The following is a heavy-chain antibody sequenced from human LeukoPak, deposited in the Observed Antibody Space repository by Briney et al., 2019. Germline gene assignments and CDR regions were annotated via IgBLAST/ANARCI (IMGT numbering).Heavy chain of an antibody. CDR2: ISYSGST. D-gene: IGHD3-22*01. J-gene: IGHJ4*02. Sequence: SETLSLTCTVSGGSISSYYWSWIRQPPGKGLEGIGYISYSGSTNYNPSLKSRVTISVDTSKNQFSLKLSSVTAADTAVYYCARIMGDSSGYYYYDYWGQGTLVTVSS. CDR3: ARIMGDSSGYYYYDY. V-gene: IGHV4-59*01. CDR1: GGSISSYY.